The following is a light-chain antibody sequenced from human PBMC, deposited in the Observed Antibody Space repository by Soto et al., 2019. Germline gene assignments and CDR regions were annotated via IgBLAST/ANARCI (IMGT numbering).Light chain of an antibody. CDR3: QQYHHWPVT. V-gene: IGKV3-15*01. CDR1: QRVGSN. J-gene: IGKJ4*01. Sequence: VLTQTPGALSLSPGERDTLSCRASQRVGSNYLAWYQQNPGQPPRLLIHGASSRATGLPSRFSGSGFGTDFTLTINSLQSEDAAVYYCQQYHHWPVTSAGGTKVDI. CDR2: GAS.